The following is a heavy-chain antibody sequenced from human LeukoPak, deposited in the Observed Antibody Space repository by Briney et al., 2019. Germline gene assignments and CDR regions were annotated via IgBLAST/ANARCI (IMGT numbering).Heavy chain of an antibody. CDR3: AKDQTYWYDKSGYY. D-gene: IGHD3-22*01. Sequence: GGSLRLSCAASGFTFSSYAMSWVRQAPGKGLEWVSAISGSGGSTYYADSVKGRFTISRDNSKNTLYLQMNSLRAEDTAVYYCAKDQTYWYDKSGYYWGQGTLVTVSS. J-gene: IGHJ4*02. CDR2: ISGSGGST. V-gene: IGHV3-23*01. CDR1: GFTFSSYA.